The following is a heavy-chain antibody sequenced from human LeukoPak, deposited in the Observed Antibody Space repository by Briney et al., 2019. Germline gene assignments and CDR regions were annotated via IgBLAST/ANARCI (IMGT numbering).Heavy chain of an antibody. CDR1: GGSISSYY. V-gene: IGHV4-59*01. Sequence: SETLSLTRTVSGGSISSYYWSWIRQPPGNGLEWIAYISYSGSTNYNPSLRSRVTISVDTSKNQFSLKLSSVTAADTAVYYCARGKGYNYYFDYWGQGTLVTVSS. CDR3: ARGKGYNYYFDY. J-gene: IGHJ4*02. CDR2: ISYSGST. D-gene: IGHD5-24*01.